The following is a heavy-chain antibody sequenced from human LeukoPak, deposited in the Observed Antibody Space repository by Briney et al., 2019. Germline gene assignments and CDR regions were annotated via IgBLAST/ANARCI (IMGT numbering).Heavy chain of an antibody. J-gene: IGHJ4*02. Sequence: PSETLSLTCTVSGGSISSNNYYWGWIRQPPGKGLEWIGSIYYSGSTYYNPSLKSRVTISVDTSKNQISLRLSSVSAADTAVYYCARLGWGSMMWDYWGQGTLVTVSS. CDR1: GGSISSNNYY. CDR2: IYYSGST. V-gene: IGHV4-39*01. CDR3: ARLGWGSMMWDY. D-gene: IGHD2/OR15-2a*01.